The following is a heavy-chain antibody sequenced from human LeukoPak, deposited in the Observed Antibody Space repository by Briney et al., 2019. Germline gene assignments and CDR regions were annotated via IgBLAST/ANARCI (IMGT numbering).Heavy chain of an antibody. CDR3: AKDREWELAYYFDY. V-gene: IGHV3-9*03. CDR2: ISWNSGSI. D-gene: IGHD1-26*01. Sequence: PGGSLRLSCAASGFTFDDYAMHWVRQAPGKGLEWVSGISWNSGSIGYADSVKGRFTISRDNAKNSLYLQMNSLRAEDMALYYCAKDREWELAYYFDYWGQGTLVTVSS. CDR1: GFTFDDYA. J-gene: IGHJ4*02.